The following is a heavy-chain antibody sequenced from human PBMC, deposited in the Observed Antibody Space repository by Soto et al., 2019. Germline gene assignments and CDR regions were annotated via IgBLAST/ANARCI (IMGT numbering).Heavy chain of an antibody. J-gene: IGHJ4*02. CDR3: ARKGGYSGYDLDY. Sequence: SETLSLTCAVYGGSFSGYYWSWIRQPPGKGLEWIGEINHSGSTNYNPSLRSRVTISVDTSKNQFSLKLSSVTAADTAVYYCARKGGYSGYDLDYWGQGTLVTV. D-gene: IGHD5-12*01. CDR1: GGSFSGYY. CDR2: INHSGST. V-gene: IGHV4-34*01.